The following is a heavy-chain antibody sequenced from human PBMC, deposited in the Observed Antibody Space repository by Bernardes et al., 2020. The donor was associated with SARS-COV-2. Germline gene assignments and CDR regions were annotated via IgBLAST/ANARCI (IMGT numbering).Heavy chain of an antibody. CDR3: ARVWKRFGNEMTAASRLGAFDI. CDR1: GYTFTSYD. Sequence: ASVKVSCKASGYTFTSYDINWVRQATGQGLEWMGWMDPNSANTAYAQKFQGRVTMTRNTSISTAYMELSSLRSEDTAVYYCARVWKRFGNEMTAASRLGAFDIWGQGTMVTVSS. D-gene: IGHD6-13*01. V-gene: IGHV1-8*01. CDR2: MDPNSANT. J-gene: IGHJ3*02.